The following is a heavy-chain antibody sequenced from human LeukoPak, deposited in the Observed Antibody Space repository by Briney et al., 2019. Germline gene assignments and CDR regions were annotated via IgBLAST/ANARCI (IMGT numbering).Heavy chain of an antibody. CDR3: AKMRGSGTYYPGYYGMNV. V-gene: IGHV3-30*18. J-gene: IGHJ6*02. Sequence: GGSLRLSCAASGFTFSNYAMSWVRQAPGKGLEWVAVISHDGSKEYYADSVKGRFTISRDNSKNSLYLQMNSLRAEDTAVYYCAKMRGSGTYYPGYYGMNVWGQGTTVTVSS. D-gene: IGHD1-26*01. CDR2: ISHDGSKE. CDR1: GFTFSNYA.